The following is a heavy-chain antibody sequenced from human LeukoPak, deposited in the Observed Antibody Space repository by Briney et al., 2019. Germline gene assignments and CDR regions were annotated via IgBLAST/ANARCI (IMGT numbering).Heavy chain of an antibody. CDR2: IDYSAST. D-gene: IGHD4-23*01. CDR1: SGSISTYY. CDR3: AGEVGSLTTLGGYYYQYYMDV. V-gene: IGHV4-59*01. J-gene: IGHJ6*03. Sequence: SETLSLTCTVSSGSISTYYWSWIRQPPEKGLEWIGYIDYSASTNYNPSLKSRVTISVDTSKNQFSLNLRSVTAADTAVYYCAGEVGSLTTLGGYYYQYYMDVWGTGTTVTVSS.